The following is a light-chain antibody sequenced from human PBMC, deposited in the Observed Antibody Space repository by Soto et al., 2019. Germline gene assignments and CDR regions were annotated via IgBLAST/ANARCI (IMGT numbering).Light chain of an antibody. CDR3: MQALQSPWT. CDR2: LGS. J-gene: IGKJ1*01. Sequence: DIVMTQSPLSLPVTPGEPACISCRSSQSLLHSDGYNYLDWYLQKPGQSPQLLISLGSNRASGVPDRFSGSGSGTDFTLKISSVEAEDVGVYYCMQALQSPWTFGQGTKVDIK. V-gene: IGKV2-28*01. CDR1: QSLLHSDGYNY.